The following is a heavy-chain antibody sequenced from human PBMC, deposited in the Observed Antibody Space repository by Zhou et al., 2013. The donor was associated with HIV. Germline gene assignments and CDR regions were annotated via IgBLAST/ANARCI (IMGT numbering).Heavy chain of an antibody. J-gene: IGHJ3*02. D-gene: IGHD3-10*01. CDR3: ARDRTPEGDDAFDI. Sequence: QVQLVQSGPEVKRPGASVKVSCKASGYTFSGFGISWVRQAPGQGLEWMGWISSYRGHTNYAQKLLGRVSVTTDTSTNTAYMELRSLRSDDTAVYYCARDRTPEGDDAFDIWGQGTMVTVSS. CDR1: GYTFSGFG. CDR2: ISSYRGHT. V-gene: IGHV1-18*01.